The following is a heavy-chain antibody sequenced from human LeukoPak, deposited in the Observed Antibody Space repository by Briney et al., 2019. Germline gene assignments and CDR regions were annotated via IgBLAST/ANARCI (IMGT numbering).Heavy chain of an antibody. Sequence: SETLSLTCAVYGGSFSGYYWSWIRQPPGKGLEWIGEINHSGSTNYNPSLKSRVTISVDTSKNQFSLKLSSVTAADTAVYYCARGRQSSGWDPLFDYWGQGTLVTVSS. CDR2: INHSGST. V-gene: IGHV4-34*01. J-gene: IGHJ4*02. CDR1: GGSFSGYY. CDR3: ARGRQSSGWDPLFDY. D-gene: IGHD6-19*01.